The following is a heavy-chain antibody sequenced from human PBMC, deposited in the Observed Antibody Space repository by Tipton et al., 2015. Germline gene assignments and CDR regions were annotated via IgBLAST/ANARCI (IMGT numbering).Heavy chain of an antibody. CDR2: ISFSDTT. D-gene: IGHD3-9*01. CDR3: ACQDYDSLTRDYQTVDY. J-gene: IGHJ4*02. CDR1: AYSISSDYY. V-gene: IGHV4-38-2*01. Sequence: TLSLTCAVSAYSISSDYYWSWIRQPPGKGLEWIGYISFSDTTHYNPSLKSRITISLNTSKNQFSLKMSSVTAADTAVYYCACQDYDSLTRDYQTVDYWGQGTLVTVSS.